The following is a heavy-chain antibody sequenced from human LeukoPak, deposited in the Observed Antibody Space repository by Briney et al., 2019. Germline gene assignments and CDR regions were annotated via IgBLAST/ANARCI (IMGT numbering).Heavy chain of an antibody. D-gene: IGHD1-26*01. CDR3: ARDSGSYYFGDAFDI. J-gene: IGHJ3*02. CDR2: IYYSGST. Sequence: SETLSLTCTVSGGSISSYYWSWIRQPPGKGLEWIGYIYYSGSTNYNPSLKSRVTISVDTSKNQFSLKLSSVTAADTAVYYCARDSGSYYFGDAFDIWGQGTMVAVSS. CDR1: GGSISSYY. V-gene: IGHV4-59*12.